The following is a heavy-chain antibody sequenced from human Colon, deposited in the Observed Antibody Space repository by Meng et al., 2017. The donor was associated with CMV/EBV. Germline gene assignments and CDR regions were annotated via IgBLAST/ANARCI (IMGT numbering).Heavy chain of an antibody. CDR1: GCSISSYY. J-gene: IGHJ6*02. V-gene: IGHV4-59*01. CDR2: MYYTGST. CDR3: AREMTGSSTWTDYYYYAMDV. Sequence: SETLSLTCPVSGCSISSYYWSWIRQSPEKGLDWLGHMYYTGSTNYNPALKSRFTISVDTSKNPFSLRLRSVTAADTAVYYCAREMTGSSTWTDYYYYAMDVWGQGTTVTVSS. D-gene: IGHD6-13*01.